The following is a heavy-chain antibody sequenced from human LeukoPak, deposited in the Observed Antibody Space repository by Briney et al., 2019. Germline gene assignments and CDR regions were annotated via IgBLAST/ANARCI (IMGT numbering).Heavy chain of an antibody. J-gene: IGHJ4*02. V-gene: IGHV1-18*01. Sequence: GASVKVSCKASGYTFTSYGISWVRQAPGQGLEWMGWISAYNGNTNYAQKLQGRVTMTTDTSTSTAYMELRSLRSDDTAVYYCARDISAYYDFWSGYLRVIWGQGTLVTVFS. CDR2: ISAYNGNT. D-gene: IGHD3-3*01. CDR3: ARDISAYYDFWSGYLRVI. CDR1: GYTFTSYG.